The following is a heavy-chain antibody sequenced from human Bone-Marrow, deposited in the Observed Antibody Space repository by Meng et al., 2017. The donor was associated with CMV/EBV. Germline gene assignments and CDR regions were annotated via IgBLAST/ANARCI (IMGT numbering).Heavy chain of an antibody. CDR3: ARWWWSLDR. D-gene: IGHD2-15*01. CDR1: GFTFSSYE. V-gene: IGHV3-48*03. J-gene: IGHJ5*02. Sequence: GESLKISCAGSGFTFSSYEMNWVRQAPGKGLEWVSHISSSGSFVYYADSVKGRFTTSRDDAKNSLYLQMSSLRAEDTAVYYCARWWWSLDRWGQGTRVTGSS. CDR2: ISSSGSFV.